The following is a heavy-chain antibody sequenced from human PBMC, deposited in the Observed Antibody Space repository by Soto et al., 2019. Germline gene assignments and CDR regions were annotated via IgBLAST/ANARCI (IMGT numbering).Heavy chain of an antibody. Sequence: PSETLSLTCTVSGGSISSSSYYRGWIRQPPGKGLEWIGSIYYSGSTYYNPSLKSRVTISVDTSKNQFSLKLSSVTAADTAVHYCASDYYDSSGYRPYYYYGMDVWGQGTTVTVSS. J-gene: IGHJ6*02. V-gene: IGHV4-39*01. CDR1: GGSISSSSYY. CDR3: ASDYYDSSGYRPYYYYGMDV. CDR2: IYYSGST. D-gene: IGHD3-22*01.